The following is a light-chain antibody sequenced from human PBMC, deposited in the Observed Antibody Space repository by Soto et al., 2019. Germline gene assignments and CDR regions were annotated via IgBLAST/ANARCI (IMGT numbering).Light chain of an antibody. V-gene: IGKV3-20*01. CDR1: QSIASSY. CDR3: QQYVISPRT. J-gene: IGKJ1*01. CDR2: DAS. Sequence: EIVLTQSPGTLSLSPGERATLSCRASQSIASSYLAWYQQKPGQAPRLLIYDASKRATGIPDRFSGSESGTDFTLNISRLEPEDFAVYYCQQYVISPRTFGQGTRVEIK.